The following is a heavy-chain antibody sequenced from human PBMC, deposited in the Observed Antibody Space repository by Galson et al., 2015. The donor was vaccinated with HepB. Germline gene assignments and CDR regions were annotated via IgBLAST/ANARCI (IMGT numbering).Heavy chain of an antibody. D-gene: IGHD3-22*01. V-gene: IGHV4-34*01. J-gene: IGHJ4*02. Sequence: TLSLTCAVYGGSFSGYYWSWIRQPPGKGLEWIGEINHGGSTNYNPSLKSRVTISVDTSKNQFSLKLSSVTAADTAVYYCAGAYYYDSSGYYYVEPFDYWGQGTLVTVSS. CDR2: INHGGST. CDR1: GGSFSGYY. CDR3: AGAYYYDSSGYYYVEPFDY.